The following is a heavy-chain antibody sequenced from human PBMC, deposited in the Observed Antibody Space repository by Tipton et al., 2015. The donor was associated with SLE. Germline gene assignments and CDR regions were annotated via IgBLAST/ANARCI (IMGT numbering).Heavy chain of an antibody. CDR3: ARGSVVADDF. CDR1: GASSSTHY. V-gene: IGHV4-59*11. Sequence: TLSLTCTVSGASSSTHYWIWIRQPPGKGLEWIGYISYTGNTNFNPSLKSRVTMSVATSKNQFSLRLTSVTAADTAVYYCARGSVVADDFWGQGTLVTVSS. D-gene: IGHD2-15*01. J-gene: IGHJ4*02. CDR2: ISYTGNT.